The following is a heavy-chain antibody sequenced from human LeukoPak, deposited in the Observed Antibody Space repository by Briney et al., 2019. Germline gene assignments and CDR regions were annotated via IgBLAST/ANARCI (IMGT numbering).Heavy chain of an antibody. CDR2: VIPRPGRS. D-gene: IGHD6-19*01. CDR3: ARRGIAVAGTPSYYFDY. Sequence: GGPVKVSCKAPGGTFTDYSLSWVRQAPGQGLEWMGRVIPRPGRSSYEPKFQGRVTITADRSTDTAYMELFSLRSEDTAVYYCARRGIAVAGTPSYYFDYWGQGTLVTVSS. J-gene: IGHJ4*02. CDR1: GGTFTDYS. V-gene: IGHV1-69*02.